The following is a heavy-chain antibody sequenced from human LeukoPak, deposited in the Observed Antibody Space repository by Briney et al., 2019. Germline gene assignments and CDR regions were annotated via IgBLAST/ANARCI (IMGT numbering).Heavy chain of an antibody. V-gene: IGHV4-59*07. CDR2: IYYSGTP. CDR3: ARGQPQRYSSGWYVNWFDP. D-gene: IGHD6-19*01. Sequence: PSDTLSLTCTVSGASISSSYWSWVRQPPGQGLEWIGYIYYSGTPTYNPSLKSRVTISVDTAKNQFSLKVNSVAAADTAVYYCARGQPQRYSSGWYVNWFDPWGQGTLVTVSS. CDR1: GASISSSY. J-gene: IGHJ5*02.